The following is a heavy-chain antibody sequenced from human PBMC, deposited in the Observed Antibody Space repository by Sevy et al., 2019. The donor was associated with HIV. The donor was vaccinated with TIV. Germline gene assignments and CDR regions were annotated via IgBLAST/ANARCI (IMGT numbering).Heavy chain of an antibody. CDR3: TGCTSGFSGSDLAY. Sequence: ASVKVSCKASGYTFTGYYMHWVRQAPGLGLEWMGWINPNSGGTKYAQKFQGRVTMTRGTSISTAYMELGRLKSDDTAVYYCTGCTSGFSGSDLAYWGQGPLVTVSS. J-gene: IGHJ4*02. D-gene: IGHD3-22*01. V-gene: IGHV1-2*02. CDR1: GYTFTGYY. CDR2: INPNSGGT.